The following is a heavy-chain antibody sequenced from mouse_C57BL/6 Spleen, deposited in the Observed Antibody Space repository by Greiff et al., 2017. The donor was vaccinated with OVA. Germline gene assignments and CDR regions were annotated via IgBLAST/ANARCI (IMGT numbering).Heavy chain of an antibody. D-gene: IGHD1-1*02. Sequence: VQLQQSGPELVKPGASVKISCKASGYTFTDYYMNWVKQSHGKSLEWIGDINPNNGGTSYNQKFKGKATLTVDKSSSTAYMELRSLTSEDSAVYYCAREEELWSSSLYFDYWGQGTTLTVSS. CDR2: INPNNGGT. CDR3: AREEELWSSSLYFDY. V-gene: IGHV1-26*01. CDR1: GYTFTDYY. J-gene: IGHJ2*01.